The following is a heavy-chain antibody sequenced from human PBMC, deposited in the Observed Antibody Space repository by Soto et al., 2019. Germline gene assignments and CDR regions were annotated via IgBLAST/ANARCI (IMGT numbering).Heavy chain of an antibody. CDR1: GFTFSSYA. J-gene: IGHJ4*02. CDR2: ISDDGTNK. Sequence: QVQLVESEGGVVQPGRSLRLSCAASGFTFSSYAMHWVRQAPGKGLEWVAVISDDGTNKDYADSVKGRFTISRDKSKSTLDLQMDSLRPEDTAVYYCARDGSYYDVLTEHYFDVWGQGTLVSVSA. V-gene: IGHV3-30*04. D-gene: IGHD3-9*01. CDR3: ARDGSYYDVLTEHYFDV.